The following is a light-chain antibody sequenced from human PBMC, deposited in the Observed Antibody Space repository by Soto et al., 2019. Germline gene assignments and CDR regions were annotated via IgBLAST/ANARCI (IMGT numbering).Light chain of an antibody. CDR1: NNDVAVYNY. J-gene: IGLJ3*02. CDR3: SSLTTRSTWV. CDR2: HVK. Sequence: QSALTQPASVSGSPGQSITISCTGSNNDVAVYNYVSWYQQRPGKAPELLIYHVKNRPSGISNRFSGSKSGNTASLIISGLQAEDEADYYCSSLTTRSTWVFGGGTKLTVL. V-gene: IGLV2-14*03.